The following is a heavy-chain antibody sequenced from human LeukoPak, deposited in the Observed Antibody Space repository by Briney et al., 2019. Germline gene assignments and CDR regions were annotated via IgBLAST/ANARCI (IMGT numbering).Heavy chain of an antibody. J-gene: IGHJ4*02. D-gene: IGHD2-15*01. V-gene: IGHV4-30-4*01. CDR1: GVSISSGDYY. CDR3: AGSSGGSETVFDY. Sequence: SETLSLTCTVSGVSISSGDYYWSWIRQPPGKGLEWIGYIYYSGSTYYNPSLKSRVTISVDTSKNQFSLKLSSVTAADTAVYYCAGSSGGSETVFDYWGQGTLVTVSS. CDR2: IYYSGST.